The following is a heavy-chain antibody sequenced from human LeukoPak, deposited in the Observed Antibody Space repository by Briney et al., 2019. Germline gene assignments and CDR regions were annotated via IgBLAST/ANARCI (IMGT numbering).Heavy chain of an antibody. CDR3: ARDRAVVVPAAMAYYYYMDV. CDR1: GFTFSSYG. CDR2: IWNDGSDM. J-gene: IGHJ6*03. D-gene: IGHD2-2*01. V-gene: IGHV3-33*01. Sequence: PGGSLRLSCAASGFTFSSYGMHWVRQAPGKGLEWVALIWNDGSDMSYADSVKGRFTISRDNAKNSLYLQMNSLRAEDTAVYYCARDRAVVVPAAMAYYYYMDVWGKGTTVTVSS.